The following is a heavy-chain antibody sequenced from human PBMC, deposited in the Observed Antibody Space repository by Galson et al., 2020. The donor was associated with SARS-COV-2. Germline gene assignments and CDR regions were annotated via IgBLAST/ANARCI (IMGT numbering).Heavy chain of an antibody. CDR3: ARVRYYYGMDV. CDR1: GFTFTTYA. V-gene: IGHV7-4-1*02. D-gene: IGHD4-17*01. CDR2: INTHTGNP. Sequence: ASVKVSCKASGFTFTTYAMNWVRQAPGRGLGWMGWINTHTGNPAYAQGFTGRFVFSLDTSVSTAYLQISSLKAEDTAVYYCARVRYYYGMDVWGQGTTVTVSS. J-gene: IGHJ6*02.